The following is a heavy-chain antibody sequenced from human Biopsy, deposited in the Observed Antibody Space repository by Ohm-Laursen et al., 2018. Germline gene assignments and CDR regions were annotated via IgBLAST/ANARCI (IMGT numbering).Heavy chain of an antibody. CDR2: ISYNERT. V-gene: IGHV4-31*03. CDR1: GASVKTSGYF. Sequence: LTLSLTCSVSGASVKTSGYFWAWIRQRPGKGLEWIGYISYNERTHYNPSLTSRLAISFDTSNNRISLQLRSVSVADTAVYYCVREPKTGTAEAWYFDLWGRGSPVTVPS. CDR3: VREPKTGTAEAWYFDL. J-gene: IGHJ2*01. D-gene: IGHD3-9*01.